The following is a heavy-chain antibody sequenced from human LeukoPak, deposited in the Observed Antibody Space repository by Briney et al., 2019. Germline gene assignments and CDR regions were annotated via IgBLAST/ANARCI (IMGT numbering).Heavy chain of an antibody. D-gene: IGHD6-13*01. CDR1: GGSFSGYY. J-gene: IGHJ6*02. V-gene: IGHV4-34*01. CDR2: INHSGST. CDR3: AGSAEQQLEYYYYYYGMDV. Sequence: SETLSLTCAVYGGSFSGYYWSWIRQPPGKGLEWIGEINHSGSTNYNPSLKSRVTISVDTSKNQFSLKLSSVTAADTAVYYCAGSAEQQLEYYYYYYGMDVWGQGTTVTVSS.